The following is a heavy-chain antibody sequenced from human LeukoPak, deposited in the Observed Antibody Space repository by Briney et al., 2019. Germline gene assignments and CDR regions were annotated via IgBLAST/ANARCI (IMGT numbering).Heavy chain of an antibody. CDR3: AKDANYFDSSGYLIPFDY. CDR2: ISGSDGTT. D-gene: IGHD3-22*01. CDR1: GFTFSRFA. V-gene: IGHV3-23*01. J-gene: IGHJ4*02. Sequence: PGGALRLSCAASGFTFSRFAMSWVRQAPGRDLEWVSSISGSDGTTYYAESVEGRFTISRDNSKNILYLQMSSLRADDAAVYYCAKDANYFDSSGYLIPFDYWGQGTLVTVS.